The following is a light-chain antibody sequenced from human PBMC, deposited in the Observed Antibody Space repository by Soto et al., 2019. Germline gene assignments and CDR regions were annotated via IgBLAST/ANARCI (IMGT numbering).Light chain of an antibody. CDR3: QQYYSYPLT. CDR2: AAS. J-gene: IGKJ4*01. V-gene: IGKV1-8*01. CDR1: QGISSY. Sequence: AIRMTQSPSSLSASTGDRVTITCRASQGISSYLAWYQQKPGKAPKIMIYAASTLQSGVPSRFRGSGSGTDFTLTISCLKSEDFATYYCQQYYSYPLTFGGGTKVDIK.